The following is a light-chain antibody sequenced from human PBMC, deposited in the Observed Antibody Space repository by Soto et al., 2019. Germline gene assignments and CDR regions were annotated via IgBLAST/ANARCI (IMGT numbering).Light chain of an antibody. V-gene: IGLV2-14*03. Sequence: QSALTQPASVSGSLGQSITISCTGTSGDVGAYNFVSWFQHYPGKAPKIILYDVISRPSGVSNRFSGSKSGNTATLTISGLQAEDEANYYCISFTTTDILVLGGGTKLTVL. CDR2: DVI. CDR3: ISFTTTDILV. CDR1: SGDVGAYNF. J-gene: IGLJ3*02.